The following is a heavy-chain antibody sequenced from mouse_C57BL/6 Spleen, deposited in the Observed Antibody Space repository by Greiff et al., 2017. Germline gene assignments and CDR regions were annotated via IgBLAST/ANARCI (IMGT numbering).Heavy chain of an antibody. J-gene: IGHJ3*01. CDR3: ASRYGNSFAY. V-gene: IGHV5-4*03. CDR2: ISDGGSYT. Sequence: EVKLVESGGGLVKPGGSLKLSCAASGFTFSSYAMSWVRQTPEKRLEWVATISDGGSYTYYPDNVKGRFTISRDNAKNNLYLQMSHLKSEDTAMYYCASRYGNSFAYWGQGTLVTVSA. CDR1: GFTFSSYA. D-gene: IGHD2-1*01.